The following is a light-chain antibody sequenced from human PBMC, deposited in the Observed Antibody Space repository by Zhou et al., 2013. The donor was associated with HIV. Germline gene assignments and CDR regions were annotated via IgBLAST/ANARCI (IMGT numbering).Light chain of an antibody. CDR1: QSVSNN. CDR3: QQYNDWPYT. CDR2: GAS. V-gene: IGKV3-15*01. Sequence: EIVMTQSPATLSMSPGERATLSCRASQSVSNNLAWYQQKPGQAPRLLIYGASSRATDIPARFSGSGSGTEFTLTISSVQSEDSAVYYCQQYNDWPYTFGQGTEAGDQT. J-gene: IGKJ2*01.